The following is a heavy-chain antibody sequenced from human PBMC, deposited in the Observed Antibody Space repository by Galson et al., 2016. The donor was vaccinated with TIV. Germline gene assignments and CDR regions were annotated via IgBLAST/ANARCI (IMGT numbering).Heavy chain of an antibody. CDR2: FDPEVSKT. CDR3: ASVAWFPGLSLDS. Sequence: SVKVSCKVSGNSLNELVIHWVRQAPGKGLEWMGGFDPEVSKTVYAQMLQGRVTLTDDTSTDTAFLELSSLSFEDTAVYYCASVAWFPGLSLDSWGQGTLVIVSS. J-gene: IGHJ4*02. CDR1: GNSLNELV. D-gene: IGHD2/OR15-2a*01. V-gene: IGHV1-24*01.